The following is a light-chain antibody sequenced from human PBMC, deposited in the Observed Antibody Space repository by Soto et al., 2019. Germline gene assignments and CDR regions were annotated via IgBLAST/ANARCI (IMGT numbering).Light chain of an antibody. Sequence: DIQMTQSPTSLSASVGDRFTITCRASQSISSYLNWYQQKPGKAPKLLIYAASSLQSGVPSRFSGSGSGTDFTLTISRLEPEDFAVYCCREYGSSLNTFGQGTRLEIK. CDR2: AAS. CDR3: REYGSSLNT. J-gene: IGKJ5*01. CDR1: QSISSY. V-gene: IGKV1-39*01.